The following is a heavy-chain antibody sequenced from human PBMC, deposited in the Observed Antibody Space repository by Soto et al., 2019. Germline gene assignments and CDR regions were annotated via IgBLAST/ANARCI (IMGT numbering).Heavy chain of an antibody. V-gene: IGHV3-48*01. D-gene: IGHD2-21*02. CDR3: ARELRDSHIHFDH. J-gene: IGHJ5*02. CDR2: ISPSSDTK. CDR1: VFTFNSII. Sequence: DVQLVESGGGLVQPGGSLRLSCAVSVFTFNSIIINWVRQAPGKGLEWVSYISPSSDTKYYADSVKGRFTISRDSAKKTVYLQMNSLRAEDTAVYFCARELRDSHIHFDHWGQGTRVTVSS.